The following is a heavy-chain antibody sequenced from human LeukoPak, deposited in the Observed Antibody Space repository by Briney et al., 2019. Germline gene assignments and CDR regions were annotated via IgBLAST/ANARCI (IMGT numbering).Heavy chain of an antibody. D-gene: IGHD3-3*01. CDR3: ARTITIFGVPDYYGMDV. Sequence: ASVKVSCKASGYTFTSYGISWVRQAPGQGLEWMGWISAYNGNTSYAQKLQGRVTMTTDTSTSTAYMELRSLRSDDTAVYYCARTITIFGVPDYYGMDVWGQGTTVTVSS. CDR1: GYTFTSYG. CDR2: ISAYNGNT. J-gene: IGHJ6*02. V-gene: IGHV1-18*01.